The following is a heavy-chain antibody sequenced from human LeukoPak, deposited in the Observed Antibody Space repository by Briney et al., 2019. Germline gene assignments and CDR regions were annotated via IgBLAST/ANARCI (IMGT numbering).Heavy chain of an antibody. CDR3: AKVLDYYYGSGRDNGMDV. D-gene: IGHD3-10*01. Sequence: PGGSLRLSCAASGFTFSSYAMSWVRQAPGKGLEWVSAISGSGGSTYYADSVKGRFTISRDNSKNTLYLQMNSLGAEDTAVYYCAKVLDYYYGSGRDNGMDVWGQGTTVTVSS. J-gene: IGHJ6*02. CDR1: GFTFSSYA. CDR2: ISGSGGST. V-gene: IGHV3-23*01.